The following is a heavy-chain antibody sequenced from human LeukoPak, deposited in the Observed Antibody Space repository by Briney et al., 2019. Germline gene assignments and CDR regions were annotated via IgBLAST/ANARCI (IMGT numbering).Heavy chain of an antibody. CDR3: ARRTTESYSDY. D-gene: IGHD1-1*01. J-gene: IGHJ4*02. CDR1: GGSISDGTYY. CDR2: IHYSGTT. Sequence: KPSETLSLTSTVSGGSISDGTYYWGWIRQPPGKGLEWIGTIHYSGTTHYNRSLKSRVTLSVDTSKNQFSLRLSSVTAADTAVYYCARRTTESYSDYWGQGTLVTVST. V-gene: IGHV4-39*01.